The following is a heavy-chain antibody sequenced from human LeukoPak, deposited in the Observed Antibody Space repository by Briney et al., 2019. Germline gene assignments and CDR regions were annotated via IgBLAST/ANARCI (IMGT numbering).Heavy chain of an antibody. D-gene: IGHD3-3*01. CDR1: GLTFSSYA. CDR3: AMGRYYDFWSGSPPGGARLDF. J-gene: IGHJ4*02. Sequence: PGGSLRLSCAASGLTFSSYAMSWVRQTPGKGLEWVSSTSGGGTSRYYANSVKGRFTISRDTSKNTLYLQMNSLRAEDTAIYYCAMGRYYDFWSGSPPGGARLDFWGQGTLVTVSS. CDR2: TSGGGTSR. V-gene: IGHV3-23*01.